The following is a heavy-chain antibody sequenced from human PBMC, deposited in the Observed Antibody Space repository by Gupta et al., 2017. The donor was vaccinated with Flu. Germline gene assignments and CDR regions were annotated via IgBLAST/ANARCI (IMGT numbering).Heavy chain of an antibody. CDR2: ISYSGST. J-gene: IGHJ6*03. CDR1: GGSTSSYY. D-gene: IGHD3-16*01. CDR3: ARLSRSGGVWAPRYYYFMDV. V-gene: IGHV4-59*01. Sequence: QVQLQESGPGLVKPSETLSLNCTVTGGSTSSYYWSWIRQPPGKGLECIGHISYSGSTDYNPALKSRVTISVDTSKNQSSLKLSSVTAADTAVYYCARLSRSGGVWAPRYYYFMDVWGKGTTVTVSS.